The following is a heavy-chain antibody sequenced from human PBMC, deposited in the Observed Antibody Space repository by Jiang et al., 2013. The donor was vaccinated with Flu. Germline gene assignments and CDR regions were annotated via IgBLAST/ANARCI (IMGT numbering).Heavy chain of an antibody. CDR1: GGTFSSYA. CDR2: IIPIFGTA. J-gene: IGHJ4*02. Sequence: GAEVKKPGSSVKVSCKASGGTFSSYAISWVRQAPGQGLEWMGGIIPIFGTANYAQKFQGRVTITADKSTSTAYMELSSLRSEDTAVYYCARGRTAMVSSPFDYWGQGTLVTVSS. CDR3: ARGRTAMVSSPFDY. D-gene: IGHD5-18*01. V-gene: IGHV1-69*06.